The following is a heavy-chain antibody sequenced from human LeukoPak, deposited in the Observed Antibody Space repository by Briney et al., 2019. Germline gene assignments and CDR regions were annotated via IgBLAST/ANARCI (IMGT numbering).Heavy chain of an antibody. J-gene: IGHJ4*02. CDR3: TTDAGFSSKWYNY. CDR2: IKSKADGETK. CDR1: GFIFSNAY. D-gene: IGHD2-2*01. V-gene: IGHV3-15*01. Sequence: PGGSLWLSCTASGFIFSNAYMSWVRQAPGKGLEWLGRIKSKADGETKDYAAPVKGRFTTSRHDSENTLYLQMSSLKTEDTAVYYCTTDAGFSSKWYNYWGQGTLVTVSS.